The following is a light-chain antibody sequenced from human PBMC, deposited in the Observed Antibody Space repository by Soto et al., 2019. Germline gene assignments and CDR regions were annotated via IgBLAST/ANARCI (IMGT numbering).Light chain of an antibody. Sequence: DIQMTQSPSSLSASVGDRVTITCRASQFINKYLSWYQQKPGKVPKLLINAASTLQSGVPSRFNGSRSGTDFSLAISSLQPEDFATYYCQQNYNPQWTFGQGTKVEIK. CDR2: AAS. CDR1: QFINKY. V-gene: IGKV1-39*01. CDR3: QQNYNPQWT. J-gene: IGKJ1*01.